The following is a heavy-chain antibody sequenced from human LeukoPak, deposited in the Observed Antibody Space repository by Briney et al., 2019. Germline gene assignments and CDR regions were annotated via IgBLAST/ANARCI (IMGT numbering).Heavy chain of an antibody. CDR1: GYTFTSYG. CDR3: ARDMKRSSGYYPRLCYY. Sequence: ASVKVSCKASGYTFTSYGISWVRQAPGQGLEWMGWISAYNGNTNYAQKLQGRVTMTTDTSTSTAYMELRSLRSDGTGVYYCARDMKRSSGYYPRLCYYWGRGTLVTVSS. V-gene: IGHV1-18*01. J-gene: IGHJ4*02. D-gene: IGHD3-22*01. CDR2: ISAYNGNT.